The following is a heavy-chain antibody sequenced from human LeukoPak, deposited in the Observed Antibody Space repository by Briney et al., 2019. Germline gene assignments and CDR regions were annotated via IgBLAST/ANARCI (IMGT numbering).Heavy chain of an antibody. V-gene: IGHV3-7*04. J-gene: IGHJ4*02. CDR1: GFTISTYW. Sequence: GGSLRLSCTASGFTISTYWMSWVRQAPGKGLEWVANINQDGSKKYYVDSVKGRFTIPRDNVKNSVYLQMNSLRAEDTAVYSCARAVAAADSYWGRGTLVTVSS. D-gene: IGHD6-13*01. CDR2: INQDGSKK. CDR3: ARAVAAADSY.